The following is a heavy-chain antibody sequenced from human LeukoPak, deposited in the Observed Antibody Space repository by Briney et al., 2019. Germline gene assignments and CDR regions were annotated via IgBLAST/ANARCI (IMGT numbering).Heavy chain of an antibody. Sequence: PGGSLRLSCAASGFTSSSYSMNWVRQAPGKGLEWVSSISSSSSYINYADSVKGRFTISRDNAKNSLYLQMNSLRAEDTAVYYCARDRSPGNFDYWGQGTLVTVSS. J-gene: IGHJ4*02. V-gene: IGHV3-21*01. CDR2: ISSSSSYI. D-gene: IGHD3-10*01. CDR3: ARDRSPGNFDY. CDR1: GFTSSSYS.